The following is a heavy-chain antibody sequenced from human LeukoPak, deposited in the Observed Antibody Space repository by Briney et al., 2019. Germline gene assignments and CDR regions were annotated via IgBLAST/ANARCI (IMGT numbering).Heavy chain of an antibody. V-gene: IGHV3-21*01. D-gene: IGHD7-27*01. Sequence: GGSLRLSCAASGFTFSSYSMNWVRQAPGEGLEWVSSISSSSSYIYYADSVKGRFTISRDNAKNSLYLQMNSLRAEDTAVYYCARADWGGFDYWGQGTLVTVSS. CDR1: GFTFSSYS. CDR2: ISSSSSYI. CDR3: ARADWGGFDY. J-gene: IGHJ4*02.